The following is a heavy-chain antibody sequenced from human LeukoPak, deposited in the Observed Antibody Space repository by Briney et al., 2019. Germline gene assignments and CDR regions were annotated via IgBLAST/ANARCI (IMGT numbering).Heavy chain of an antibody. Sequence: PSETLPLTXTVSGGSISSYYWSWIRQPPGKGVEWIGYIYYSGSTNYNPSLKSRVTISVDTSKNQFSLKLSSVTAADTAVYYCARESSGWPLDYWGQGTLVTVSS. V-gene: IGHV4-59*01. CDR2: IYYSGST. CDR1: GGSISSYY. J-gene: IGHJ4*02. D-gene: IGHD6-19*01. CDR3: ARESSGWPLDY.